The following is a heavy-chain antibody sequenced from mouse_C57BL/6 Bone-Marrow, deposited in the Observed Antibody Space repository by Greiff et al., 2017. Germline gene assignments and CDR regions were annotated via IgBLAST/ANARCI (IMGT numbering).Heavy chain of an antibody. V-gene: IGHV1-55*01. D-gene: IGHD2-4*01. Sequence: VQLQQSGAELVKPGASVKMSCKASGYTFTSYWITWVKQRPGQGLAWIGDIYPGSGSTNYNEKFKSKATLTVDTSSRTAYMQPSSLTSDASAVYYCSRRVAFYDYDWFAYWGQGTLVTVSA. CDR1: GYTFTSYW. J-gene: IGHJ3*01. CDR3: SRRVAFYDYDWFAY. CDR2: IYPGSGST.